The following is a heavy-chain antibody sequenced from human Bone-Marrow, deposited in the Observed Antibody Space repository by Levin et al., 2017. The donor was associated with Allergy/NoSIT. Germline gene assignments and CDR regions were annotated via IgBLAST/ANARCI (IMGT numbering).Heavy chain of an antibody. J-gene: IGHJ5*02. D-gene: IGHD3-10*01. CDR1: GFTFSSYN. CDR2: ISSSSSTI. CDR3: ARDLLVLQWFGESDGNP. Sequence: GESLKISCAASGFTFSSYNMNWVRQAPGKGLEWVSYISSSSSTIYYADSVKGRFTISRDNAKNSLYLQMNSLRAEDTAVYYCARDLLVLQWFGESDGNPWGQGTLVTVSS. V-gene: IGHV3-48*01.